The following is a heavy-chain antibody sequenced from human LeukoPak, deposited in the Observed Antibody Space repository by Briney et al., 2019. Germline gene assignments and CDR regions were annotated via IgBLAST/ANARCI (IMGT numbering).Heavy chain of an antibody. D-gene: IGHD3-10*01. CDR1: GFTFSSYW. J-gene: IGHJ5*02. CDR2: INSDGSST. Sequence: PGGSLRLSCAASGFTFSSYWMHWVRQAPGKGLVWVSRINSDGSSTSYADSVKGRFTISRDNAKNTLYLQMNSLRAEDTAVYYCARSARSGVLLWFGELFDGNWFDPWGQGTLVTVSS. CDR3: ARSARSGVLLWFGELFDGNWFDP. V-gene: IGHV3-74*01.